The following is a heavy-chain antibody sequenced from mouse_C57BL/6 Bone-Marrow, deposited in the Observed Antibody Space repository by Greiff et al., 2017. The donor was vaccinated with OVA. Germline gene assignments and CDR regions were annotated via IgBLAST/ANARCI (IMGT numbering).Heavy chain of an antibody. V-gene: IGHV14-3*01. CDR2: IDPANGNT. Sequence: EVQLQQSVAELVRPGASVKLSCTASGFNIKNTYMHWVKQRPEQGLEWIGRIDPANGNTKYDPKFQGKATITADTSSNTAYLQLSSLTSEDTDIYYRARSELGRRYFDVWGTGTTVTVSS. CDR3: ARSELGRRYFDV. CDR1: GFNIKNTY. J-gene: IGHJ1*03. D-gene: IGHD1-3*01.